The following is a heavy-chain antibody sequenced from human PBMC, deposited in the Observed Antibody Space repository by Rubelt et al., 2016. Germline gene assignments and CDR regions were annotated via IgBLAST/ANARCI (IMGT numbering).Heavy chain of an antibody. CDR1: GYTFTDYY. J-gene: IGHJ4*02. CDR3: ARAWGGYFDY. Sequence: QVQLVQSGAEVKKPGASVKVSCKASGYTFTDYYMHWVRQAPGQGLEWMGWIIPIFGTANYAQKFQGRVTITADESTSTAYMELSSLRSEDTAVYYCARAWGGYFDYWGQGTLVTVSS. CDR2: IIPIFGTA. V-gene: IGHV1-69*01. D-gene: IGHD1-26*01.